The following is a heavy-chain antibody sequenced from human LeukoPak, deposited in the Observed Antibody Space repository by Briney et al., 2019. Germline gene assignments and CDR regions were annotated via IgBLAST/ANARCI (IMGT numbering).Heavy chain of an antibody. CDR1: GYIFTSYG. CDR2: ISAYNGNT. CDR3: ARVPMVRGVMENWFDP. J-gene: IGHJ5*02. Sequence: GASVKVSCKASGYIFTSYGISWVRQAPGQGLEWMGWISAYNGNTNYAQKLQGRVTMTTDTSTSTAYMELRSLRSDDTAVYYCARVPMVRGVMENWFDPWGQGTLVTVSS. V-gene: IGHV1-18*01. D-gene: IGHD3-10*01.